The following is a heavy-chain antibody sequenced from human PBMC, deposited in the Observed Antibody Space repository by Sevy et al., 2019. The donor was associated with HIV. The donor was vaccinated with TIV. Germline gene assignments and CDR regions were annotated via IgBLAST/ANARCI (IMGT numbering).Heavy chain of an antibody. CDR1: GYTFTGYY. CDR2: INPNSGGT. D-gene: IGHD6-13*01. J-gene: IGHJ4*02. CDR3: ARGIAAAGTHSFDY. V-gene: IGHV1-2*06. Sequence: ASVKVSCKASGYTFTGYYMHWVRQAPGQGLEWMGRINPNSGGTNYAQKFQGRDTMTRDTSISTAYMELSRLRSDDTAVYYCARGIAAAGTHSFDYWGQGTLVTVSS.